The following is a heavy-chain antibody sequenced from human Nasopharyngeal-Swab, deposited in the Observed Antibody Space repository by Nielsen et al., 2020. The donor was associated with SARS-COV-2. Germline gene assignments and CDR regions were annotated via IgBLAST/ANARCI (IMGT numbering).Heavy chain of an antibody. J-gene: IGHJ6*02. Sequence: ASVKVSCKTSGYTFTDYYIHWVRQAPGQGLEWMGRIDPNTGGTSSAQIFQGRVTMTRDTSISTVYIEVTSLTSDDTAVYYCARIAIGMIVVASYYGMDVWGRGTTVTVSS. CDR3: ARIAIGMIVVASYYGMDV. CDR2: IDPNTGGT. V-gene: IGHV1-2*06. CDR1: GYTFTDYY. D-gene: IGHD3-22*01.